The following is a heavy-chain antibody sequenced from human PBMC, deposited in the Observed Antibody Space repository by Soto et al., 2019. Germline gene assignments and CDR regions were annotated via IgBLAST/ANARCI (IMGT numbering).Heavy chain of an antibody. CDR3: ARLGGWSGGSSGMDV. V-gene: IGHV3-72*01. Sequence: EVQLVESGGGLVQPGGSLRLSCAASGLIFSDYHMDWVRQAPGKGLEWVGRMRRKANSYTTEYAASVKGRFTISRDDSKDSLCLQMNSLRSEDTVVYYCARLGGWSGGSSGMDVWGQGTTVTVSS. CDR2: MRRKANSYTT. J-gene: IGHJ6*02. D-gene: IGHD6-19*01. CDR1: GLIFSDYH.